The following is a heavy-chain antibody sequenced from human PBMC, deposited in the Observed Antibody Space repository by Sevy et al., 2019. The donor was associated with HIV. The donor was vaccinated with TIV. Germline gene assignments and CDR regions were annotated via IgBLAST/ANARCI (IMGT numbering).Heavy chain of an antibody. V-gene: IGHV3-30*18. CDR3: AKGQTDYYDTSGPMDY. CDR1: GFTFSSYA. D-gene: IGHD3-22*01. J-gene: IGHJ4*02. Sequence: GGYLRLSCAASGFTFSSYAMHWVRQAPGKGLEWVAAIPYDGSSKYYADTVKGRLTISRDNSKNTLYLQMNSLRAEDTALYYCAKGQTDYYDTSGPMDYWGQGTLVTVSS. CDR2: IPYDGSSK.